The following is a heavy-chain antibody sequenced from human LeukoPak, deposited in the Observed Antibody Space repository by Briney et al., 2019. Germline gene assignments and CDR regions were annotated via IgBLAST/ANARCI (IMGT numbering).Heavy chain of an antibody. CDR3: AKDKNGDFRSAVGFDP. D-gene: IGHD4-17*01. CDR1: GTTFDDYT. J-gene: IGHJ5*02. Sequence: PGGSLRLSCAASGTTFDDYTMHWVRQAPGKGLEWVSGISWNSGSIGYADSVKGRFTISRDNAKNSLYLQMNSLRAEDTALYYCAKDKNGDFRSAVGFDPWGQGTLVTVSS. V-gene: IGHV3-9*01. CDR2: ISWNSGSI.